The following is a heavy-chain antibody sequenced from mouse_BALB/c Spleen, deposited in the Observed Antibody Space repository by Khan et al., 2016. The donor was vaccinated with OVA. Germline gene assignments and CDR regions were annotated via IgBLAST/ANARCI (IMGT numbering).Heavy chain of an antibody. D-gene: IGHD1-1*02. CDR1: GFTFSDYY. CDR2: ISDGGSYT. Sequence: EVELVESGGGLVKPGGSLKLSCAASGFTFSDYYMYWVRQTPEKRLEWVATISDGGSYTYYPDSVKGRFTISRDNAKNNLYLQMRSLMSEDTAMYYCARAGYGGFAYWGQGTLVTVSA. J-gene: IGHJ3*01. V-gene: IGHV5-4*02. CDR3: ARAGYGGFAY.